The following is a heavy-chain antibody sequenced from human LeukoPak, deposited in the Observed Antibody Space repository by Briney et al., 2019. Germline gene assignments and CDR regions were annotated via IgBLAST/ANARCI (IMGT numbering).Heavy chain of an antibody. J-gene: IGHJ4*03. V-gene: IGHV4-4*07. Sequence: SETLSLTCTVSGGSINNYYWSWIRQPAGKGLEWIGRIYTSGSTNYNPSLKSRVTMSVDTSKNQFSLKLSSVTAADTALYYCARTPRDCPVDCYTGYYDMWGQGTLVTVSS. CDR1: GGSINNYY. CDR3: ARTPRDCPVDCYTGYYDM. CDR2: IYTSGST. D-gene: IGHD2-21*02.